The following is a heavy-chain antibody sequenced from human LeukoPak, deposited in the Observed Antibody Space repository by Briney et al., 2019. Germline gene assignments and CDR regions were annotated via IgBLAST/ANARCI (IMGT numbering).Heavy chain of an antibody. CDR2: IYYSGST. Sequence: PSETLSLTCTVSGGSISSGDYYWSWIRQPPGKGLEWIGYIYYSGSTYYNPSLKSRVTISVDTSKNQFPLKLSSVTAADTAVYYCASMYYYDSSGLDYWGQGTLVTVSS. J-gene: IGHJ4*02. CDR3: ASMYYYDSSGLDY. V-gene: IGHV4-30-4*01. CDR1: GGSISSGDYY. D-gene: IGHD3-22*01.